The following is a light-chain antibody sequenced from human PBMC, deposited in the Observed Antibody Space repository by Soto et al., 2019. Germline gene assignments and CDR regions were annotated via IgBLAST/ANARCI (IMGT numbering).Light chain of an antibody. J-gene: IGKJ4*01. Sequence: EILLTQSPATLSLSPGERATLSCRASQSVSTYLAWYQQNPGQAPRLLIYDASNRATGIPARFSGSGSGTDFTLTISSREPEDFAVYYCQQRSNWPLLTFGGGTRVEIK. CDR3: QQRSNWPLLT. CDR1: QSVSTY. V-gene: IGKV3-11*01. CDR2: DAS.